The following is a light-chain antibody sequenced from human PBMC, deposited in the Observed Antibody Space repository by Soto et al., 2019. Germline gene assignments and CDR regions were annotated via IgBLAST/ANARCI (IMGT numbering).Light chain of an antibody. V-gene: IGKV3-20*01. CDR1: QSVSSNY. CDR3: QQYGNPPWT. Sequence: ETVLTQSPGTLSLSPGERATLSCRASQSVSSNYLAWYQQKPGQAPRLLIYGASSRATGIPDRFSGSGSGTDFTLTIHRLEPEDFVVYHCQQYGNPPWTFGQGTKV. CDR2: GAS. J-gene: IGKJ1*01.